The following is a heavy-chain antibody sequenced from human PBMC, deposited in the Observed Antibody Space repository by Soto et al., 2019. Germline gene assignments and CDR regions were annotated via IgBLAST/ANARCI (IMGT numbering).Heavy chain of an antibody. J-gene: IGHJ4*02. CDR2: IYYSGST. Sequence: QVQLQESGPGLVKPSETLSLTCTVSGGSISSYYWSWIRQPPGKGLEWIGYIYYSGSTNYNPSLKSRVTISVDTSKNQFSLKLSSVTAADTAVYYCARHVRDFYFDYWGQGTLVTVSS. CDR1: GGSISSYY. CDR3: ARHVRDFYFDY. V-gene: IGHV4-59*08.